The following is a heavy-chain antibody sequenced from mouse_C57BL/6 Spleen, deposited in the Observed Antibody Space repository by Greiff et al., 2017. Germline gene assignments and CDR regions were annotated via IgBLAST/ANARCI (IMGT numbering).Heavy chain of an antibody. V-gene: IGHV1-55*01. CDR3: ARRVTTVVATRAWFAY. CDR1: GYTFTSYW. CDR2: IYPGSGST. J-gene: IGHJ3*01. Sequence: VQLQQPGAELVKPGASVKMSCKASGYTFTSYWITWVKQRPGQGLEWIGDIYPGSGSTNYNEKFKSKATLTVDTSSSTAYMQLSSLTSEDSAVYDCARRVTTVVATRAWFAYWGQGTLVTVSA. D-gene: IGHD1-1*01.